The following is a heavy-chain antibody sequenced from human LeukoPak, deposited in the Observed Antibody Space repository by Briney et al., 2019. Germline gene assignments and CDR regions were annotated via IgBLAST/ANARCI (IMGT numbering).Heavy chain of an antibody. CDR1: GFTFSSYA. CDR3: ARDQDWNDRGGLDY. D-gene: IGHD1-1*01. Sequence: PGGSLRLSCAASGFTFSSYAMNWVRQAPGKGLEWVSCISTSSIYIYNADSVKGRFTISRDNAKNSLYLQMNSLRAEDTAVYYCARDQDWNDRGGLDYWGQGTLVTVSS. J-gene: IGHJ4*02. CDR2: ISTSSIYI. V-gene: IGHV3-21*01.